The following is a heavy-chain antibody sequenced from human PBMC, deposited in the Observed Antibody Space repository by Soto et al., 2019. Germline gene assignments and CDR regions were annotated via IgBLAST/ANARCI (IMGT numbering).Heavy chain of an antibody. V-gene: IGHV4-4*02. CDR3: ARSYFGADY. CDR2: IYHGGST. J-gene: IGHJ4*02. D-gene: IGHD3-10*01. Sequence: SETLSLTCTFSGRSIISSNWWNWVRQPPGKGLEWIGEIYHGGSTNYNPSLKSRVTISVDKSKNQFSLKLTSVTAADTAVYYCARSYFGADYWGQGALVTVSS. CDR1: GRSIISSNW.